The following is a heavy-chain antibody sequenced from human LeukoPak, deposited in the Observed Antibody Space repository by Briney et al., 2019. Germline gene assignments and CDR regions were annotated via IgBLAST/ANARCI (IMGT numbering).Heavy chain of an antibody. J-gene: IGHJ4*02. D-gene: IGHD5-12*01. V-gene: IGHV3-74*01. CDR3: AKDRGGYDRTSDY. CDR1: GFTFSRYW. Sequence: GGSLRLSCVASGFTFSRYWMHWVRHAPGKGLVWVSRINSDGRSTNYADSVKGRFSISRDNSKNTLYLQMNSLRAEDTAVYYCAKDRGGYDRTSDYWGQGTLVTVSS. CDR2: INSDGRST.